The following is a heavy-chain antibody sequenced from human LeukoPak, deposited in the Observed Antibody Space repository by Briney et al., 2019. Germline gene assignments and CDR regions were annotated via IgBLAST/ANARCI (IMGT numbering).Heavy chain of an antibody. CDR1: GVSISSYS. Sequence: SETLSLTCTVSGVSISSYSWSWIRQPAGKGLDWIGRIYTSGSTNYNPSLKSRVTMSVDTSKNQFSLKLSSVTAADTAVYYCARDTYNYGSSAYYFDYWGQGTLVTVSS. V-gene: IGHV4-4*07. CDR3: ARDTYNYGSSAYYFDY. CDR2: IYTSGST. D-gene: IGHD5-18*01. J-gene: IGHJ4*02.